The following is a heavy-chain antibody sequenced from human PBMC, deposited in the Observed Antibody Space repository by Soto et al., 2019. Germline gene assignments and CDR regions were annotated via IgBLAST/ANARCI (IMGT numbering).Heavy chain of an antibody. CDR3: AKTLRRYFDWLVARPYDNYGMDV. D-gene: IGHD3-9*01. Sequence: ALSMRLSCAASGFTFSSYGMHWGLQDPGKGLEWVSVISYDGINKYYADSVKGLFTISRDNSKNTLYLQMNSLRAEDTAVYYCAKTLRRYFDWLVARPYDNYGMDVWGQGTTVTVSS. CDR2: ISYDGINK. J-gene: IGHJ6*02. V-gene: IGHV3-30*18. CDR1: GFTFSSYG.